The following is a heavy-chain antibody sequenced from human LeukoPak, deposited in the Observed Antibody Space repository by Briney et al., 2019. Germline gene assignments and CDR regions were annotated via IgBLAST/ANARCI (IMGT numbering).Heavy chain of an antibody. Sequence: GGSLRLSCAASGFTFSSYGMSWVRQAPGKGLEWVSAISGSGGSTYYADSVKGRFTISRDNSKNTLYLQMNSLRAEDTAVYYCAKDREFTWIGYFDPWGRGTLVTVSS. CDR3: AKDREFTWIGYFDP. D-gene: IGHD5-12*01. CDR2: ISGSGGST. CDR1: GFTFSSYG. J-gene: IGHJ2*01. V-gene: IGHV3-23*01.